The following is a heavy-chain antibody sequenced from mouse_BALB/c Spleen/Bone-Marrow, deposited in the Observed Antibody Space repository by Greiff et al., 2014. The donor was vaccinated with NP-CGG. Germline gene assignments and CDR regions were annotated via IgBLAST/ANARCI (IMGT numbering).Heavy chain of an antibody. D-gene: IGHD1-2*01. CDR2: ISSGGGRT. V-gene: IGHV5-12-1*01. CDR1: GFVLSSYD. J-gene: IGHJ3*01. Sequence: EVMLVESGGGLVKPGGSLKLSCAASGFVLSSYDMSWVRQTPDKRPEWVAFISSGGGRTYYPDTVKGRFTISRDTAKNTLYLQMSSLNSEDTAIYYCARQGFATSTSWFAYWGQGTLVTVSA. CDR3: ARQGFATSTSWFAY.